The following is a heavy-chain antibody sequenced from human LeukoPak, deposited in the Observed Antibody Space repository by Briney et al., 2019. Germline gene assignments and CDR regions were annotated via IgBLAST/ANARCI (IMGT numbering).Heavy chain of an antibody. CDR3: ARGLLNRSKSPALRGSNLSDDAFDI. J-gene: IGHJ3*02. V-gene: IGHV4-59*01. Sequence: SETLSLTCTVSGGSISSYHWSWIRQPPGKGLEWIGYIYYSGGTNYNPSLKSRVTISVDTSKNQFSLKLSSVTAADTAVYYCARGLLNRSKSPALRGSNLSDDAFDIWGQGTMVTVSS. CDR1: GGSISSYH. D-gene: IGHD2/OR15-2a*01. CDR2: IYYSGGT.